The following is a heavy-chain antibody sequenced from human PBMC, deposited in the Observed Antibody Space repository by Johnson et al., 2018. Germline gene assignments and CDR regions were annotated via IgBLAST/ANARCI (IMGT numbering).Heavy chain of an antibody. D-gene: IGHD5-24*01. CDR3: SNSRDGFPGAFDI. Sequence: VQLVESGGGLVQPGGSLRLSCAASGFTFSSYAMSWVRQAPGKGLEWVSAISGSGGSTYYAASVKGRFTIYRDNSKNKLSLQMHSLRAEDKAVYYSSNSRDGFPGAFDIWGQGTMVTVSS. CDR1: GFTFSSYA. J-gene: IGHJ3*02. V-gene: IGHV3-23*04. CDR2: ISGSGGST.